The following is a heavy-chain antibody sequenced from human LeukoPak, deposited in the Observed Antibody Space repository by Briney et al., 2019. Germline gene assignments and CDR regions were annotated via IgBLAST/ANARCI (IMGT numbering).Heavy chain of an antibody. Sequence: PGGSLRLSCAASGFTFSSYEMSWVRQAPGKGLEWVSVIYSGGSTYYADSVKGRFTISRDNSKNTLYLQMNSLRAEDTAVYYCARSVMSRWYSSSWYWFDPWGQGTLVTVSS. CDR1: GFTFSSYE. J-gene: IGHJ5*02. V-gene: IGHV3-53*01. CDR3: ARSVMSRWYSSSWYWFDP. D-gene: IGHD6-13*01. CDR2: IYSGGST.